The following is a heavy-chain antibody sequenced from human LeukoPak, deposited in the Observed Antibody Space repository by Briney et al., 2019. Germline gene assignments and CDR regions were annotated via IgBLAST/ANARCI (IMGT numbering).Heavy chain of an antibody. CDR3: AKEKYYYDSSGLTYYFDY. J-gene: IGHJ4*02. Sequence: PGGSLRLSCTASGLIFSSHWMHWVRQAPGKGLAWVSHISDDGRSTNYADSVKGRFTISRDNAKNTLYLQMNSLRAEDTAVYYCAKEKYYYDSSGLTYYFDYWGQGTLVTVSS. CDR1: GLIFSSHW. V-gene: IGHV3-74*01. CDR2: ISDDGRST. D-gene: IGHD3-22*01.